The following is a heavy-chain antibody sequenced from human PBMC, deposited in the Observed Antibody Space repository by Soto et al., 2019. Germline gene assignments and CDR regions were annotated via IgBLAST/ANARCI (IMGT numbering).Heavy chain of an antibody. V-gene: IGHV1-8*01. CDR1: GYTFTSYD. Sequence: ASVKVSCKASGYTFTSYDINWVRQATGQGLEWMGWMNPNSGNTGYVQKFQGRVTMTRNTSISTAYMELSSLRSEDTAVYYCARRGPPLIYYDFWSGYFAPSYYYYMDVWGKGTTVTVSS. CDR2: MNPNSGNT. CDR3: ARRGPPLIYYDFWSGYFAPSYYYYMDV. D-gene: IGHD3-3*01. J-gene: IGHJ6*03.